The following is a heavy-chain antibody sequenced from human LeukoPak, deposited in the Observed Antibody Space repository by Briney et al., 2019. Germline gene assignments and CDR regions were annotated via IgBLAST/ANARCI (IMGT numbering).Heavy chain of an antibody. Sequence: GGSLRLSCAASGFTFSSYSMNWVRQAPGKGLEWISYISSFSGTIDYADSVKGRFTITRDNAKNSLYLQMNSLKTEDTAVYYCTTGGYDYVWDYWGQGTLVTVSS. CDR3: TTGGYDYVWDY. D-gene: IGHD3-16*01. CDR1: GFTFSSYS. V-gene: IGHV3-48*01. CDR2: ISSFSGTI. J-gene: IGHJ4*02.